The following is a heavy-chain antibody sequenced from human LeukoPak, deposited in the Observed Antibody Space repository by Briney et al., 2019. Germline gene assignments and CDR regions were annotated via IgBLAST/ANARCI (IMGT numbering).Heavy chain of an antibody. CDR2: INHSGST. J-gene: IGHJ4*02. V-gene: IGHV4-34*01. CDR1: GGSFSGYY. CDR3: ARASLRGYSYVDFDY. D-gene: IGHD5-18*01. Sequence: SETLSLTCAVYGGSFSGYYWSWIRQPPGKGLEWIGEINHSGSTNYNPSLKSRVTISVDTSKSQFSLKLSSVTAADTAVYYCARASLRGYSYVDFDYWGQGTLVTVSS.